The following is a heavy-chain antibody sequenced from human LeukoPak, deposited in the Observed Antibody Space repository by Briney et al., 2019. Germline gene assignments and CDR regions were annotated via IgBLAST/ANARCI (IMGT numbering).Heavy chain of an antibody. Sequence: PSETLSLTCTVSGGSISSSYWSWIRQPAGKGLEWIGRIYTSGSTNYNPSLKSRVTMSVDTSKYQFSLKLSSLTAADTAVYYCARDWSRWSFDYWGQGTLVTVSS. V-gene: IGHV4-4*07. CDR1: GGSISSSY. J-gene: IGHJ4*02. CDR2: IYTSGST. CDR3: ARDWSRWSFDY. D-gene: IGHD6-13*01.